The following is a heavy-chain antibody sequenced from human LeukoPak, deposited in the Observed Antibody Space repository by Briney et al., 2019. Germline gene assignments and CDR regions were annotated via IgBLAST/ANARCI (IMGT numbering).Heavy chain of an antibody. Sequence: GGSLGLSGPASGFTFDDYAMHWVRQAPGKGLEGVSGIGWNSGSIGYVDSVKGRFTISRDNAKNSLSLQMNSLRAEDTAVYYCARKNYDFLSGGPKHFDYWGQGTLVTVSS. V-gene: IGHV3-9*01. D-gene: IGHD3-3*01. CDR3: ARKNYDFLSGGPKHFDY. CDR1: GFTFDDYA. J-gene: IGHJ4*02. CDR2: IGWNSGSI.